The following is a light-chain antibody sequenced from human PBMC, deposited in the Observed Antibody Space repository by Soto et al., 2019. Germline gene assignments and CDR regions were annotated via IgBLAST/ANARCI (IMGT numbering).Light chain of an antibody. V-gene: IGKV1-27*01. CDR3: QKYNSAPLT. CDR2: AAS. Sequence: DIQMTQSPSSLSASVGDRVTITCRASQGISKYLAWYQQKPGKVPKVLIYAASTLQSGVPPRFSGSGSGTDFTLTISSLQPEDVATYYCQKYNSAPLTFGGGTKVEIK. CDR1: QGISKY. J-gene: IGKJ4*01.